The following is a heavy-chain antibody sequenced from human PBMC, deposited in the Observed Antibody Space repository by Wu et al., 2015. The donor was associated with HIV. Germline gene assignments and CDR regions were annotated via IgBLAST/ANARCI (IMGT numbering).Heavy chain of an antibody. J-gene: IGHJ3*02. D-gene: IGHD2/OR15-2a*01. CDR3: TTTDPVPFYDGLHM. V-gene: IGHV1-2*02. CDR1: GYTFTGYY. Sequence: QVHLVQSGAEVKKPGASVKVSCKASGYTFTGYYMYWVRQAPGQGLEWMGWINPNNGGTKYAQNFQGRVTMTRDTSISTAYMELTRLRSDDTAVYYCTTTDPVPFYDGLHMWGQGTMVTVSS. CDR2: INPNNGGT.